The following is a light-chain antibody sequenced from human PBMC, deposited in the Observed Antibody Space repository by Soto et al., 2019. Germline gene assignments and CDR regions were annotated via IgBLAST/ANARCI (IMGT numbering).Light chain of an antibody. CDR3: QQSYKSPRT. CDR2: AAS. CDR1: QTIIRY. V-gene: IGKV1-39*01. J-gene: IGKJ1*01. Sequence: DIQMTQSPSSLSASIGDRVTITCRASQTIIRYLNWYQQKPGKAPRLLIYAASSLQSGVPSRFSGSGSGTDFPLTVSSLQPEYFATYYCQQSYKSPRTFGQGTRVEIK.